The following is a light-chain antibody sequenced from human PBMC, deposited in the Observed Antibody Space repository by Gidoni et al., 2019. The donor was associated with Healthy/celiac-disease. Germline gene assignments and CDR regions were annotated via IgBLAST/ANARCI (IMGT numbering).Light chain of an antibody. CDR1: QSVSSN. CDR3: QQYNNWPPMYT. V-gene: IGKV3-15*01. Sequence: EIVMTQSPATLSVSPGERATLSCRASQSVSSNLAWYQQKPGQAPRLLIYGASSGSGTEFTLTISSLQSEDFVVYYCQQYNNWPPMYTFGQGTKLEIK. CDR2: GAS. J-gene: IGKJ2*01.